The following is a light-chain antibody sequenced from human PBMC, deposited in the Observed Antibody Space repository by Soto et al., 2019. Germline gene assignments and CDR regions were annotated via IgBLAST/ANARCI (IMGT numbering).Light chain of an antibody. J-gene: IGKJ1*01. CDR1: QSVSSY. CDR3: QQYNSYSRT. V-gene: IGKV3D-15*01. CDR2: DAS. Sequence: VMTQSPATLSVSPGERATLSCRASQSVSSYLAWYQQKPGQAPRLLIYDASNRATGIPDRFSGSGSGTDFTLTISRLEPDDFATYYCQQYNSYSRTFGQGTKVDIK.